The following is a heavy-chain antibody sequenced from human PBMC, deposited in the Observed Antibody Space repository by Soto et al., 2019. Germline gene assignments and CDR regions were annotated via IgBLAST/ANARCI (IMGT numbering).Heavy chain of an antibody. CDR2: IYYSGST. Sequence: SETLSLTCTVSGGSISSSSYYWGWIRQPPGKGLEWIGSIYYSGSTYYNPSLKSRVTISVDTSKNQFSLKLSSVTAADTAVYYCARERGITMVQGVNRYYYGKDVWSQGTTVTVSS. V-gene: IGHV4-39*02. D-gene: IGHD3-10*01. CDR1: GGSISSSSYY. CDR3: ARERGITMVQGVNRYYYGKDV. J-gene: IGHJ6*02.